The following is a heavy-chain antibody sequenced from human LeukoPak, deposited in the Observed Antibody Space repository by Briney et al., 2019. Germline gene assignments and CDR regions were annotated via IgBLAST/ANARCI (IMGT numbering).Heavy chain of an antibody. V-gene: IGHV3-23*01. Sequence: GGSLRLSCAASGFTFNNFGMSWVRQAPGKGLEWVSAISGSGISTYYADSVKGRFTMSRDNSKNTLYLQMNSLRAEDTAVYYCARESRWGWGFDYWGQGTLVTVSS. CDR2: ISGSGIST. J-gene: IGHJ4*02. CDR1: GFTFNNFG. CDR3: ARESRWGWGFDY. D-gene: IGHD7-27*01.